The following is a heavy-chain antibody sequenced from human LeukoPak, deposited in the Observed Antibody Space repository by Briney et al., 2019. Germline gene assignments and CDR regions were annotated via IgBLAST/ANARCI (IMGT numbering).Heavy chain of an antibody. CDR2: INHSGST. D-gene: IGHD6-19*01. J-gene: IGHJ4*02. CDR1: GGSFSGYY. V-gene: IGHV4-34*01. Sequence: PSETLSLTCAVSGGSFSGYYWSWIRQPPGKGLEWIGEINHSGSTNYNPSLKSRVTISVDTSKNQFSLKLSSVTAADTAVYYCARGVAVAGTYFDYWGQGTLVTVSS. CDR3: ARGVAVAGTYFDY.